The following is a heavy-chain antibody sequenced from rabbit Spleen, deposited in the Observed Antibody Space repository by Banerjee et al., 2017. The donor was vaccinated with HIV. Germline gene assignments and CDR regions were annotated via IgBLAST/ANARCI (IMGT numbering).Heavy chain of an antibody. D-gene: IGHD6-1*01. V-gene: IGHV1S40*01. CDR1: GFSFSSGYY. Sequence: QQLVESGGGLVKPGASLTVTCKASGFSFSSGYYMSWVRQAPGKGLEWIGCIGAGSGTTYYASWAKGRFTISKTSSTTVTLQVTSLTAADTATYFCASAYSDVYFDLWGPGTLVTVS. J-gene: IGHJ4*01. CDR3: ASAYSDVYFDL. CDR2: IGAGSGTT.